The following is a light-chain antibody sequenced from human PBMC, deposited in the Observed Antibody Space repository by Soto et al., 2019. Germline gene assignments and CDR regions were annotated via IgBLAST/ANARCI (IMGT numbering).Light chain of an antibody. J-gene: IGKJ5*01. CDR1: QSVADN. V-gene: IGKV3-15*01. CDR3: QQYNYWPIT. CDR2: GAS. Sequence: EVVMTQSPATLSVSPGERVTLSCRSSQSVADNLAWFQQKPGQGPRLLIYGASTRANGIPARFSGSGSETDFTLTVSSLRSEDSAVYYCQQYNYWPITFGQGTRLEIK.